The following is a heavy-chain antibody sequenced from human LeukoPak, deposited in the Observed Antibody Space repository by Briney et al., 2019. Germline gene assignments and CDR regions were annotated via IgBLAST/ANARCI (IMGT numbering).Heavy chain of an antibody. J-gene: IGHJ6*03. CDR3: ARAPGDSSSTYYYYMDV. CDR2: MNPNSGNT. V-gene: IGHV1-8*03. CDR1: GYTFTSYD. Sequence: GASVKVSCKASGYTFTSYDINWVRQATGQGLEWMGWMNPNSGNTGYAQKLQGRVTITRNTSISTAYMELSSLRSEDTAVYYCARAPGDSSSTYYYYMDVWGKGTTVTVSS. D-gene: IGHD6-13*01.